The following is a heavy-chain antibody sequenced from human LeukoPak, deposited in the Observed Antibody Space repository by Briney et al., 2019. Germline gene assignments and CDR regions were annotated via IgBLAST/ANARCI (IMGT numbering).Heavy chain of an antibody. CDR1: GGTFSSYA. Sequence: ASVKVSCKASGGTFSSYAISWVRQAPGQGPEWMGGIIPIFGTANYAQKFQGRVTITADESTSTAYMELSSLRSEDTAVYYCARQYCSSTSCYDWFDPWGQGTLVTVSS. CDR2: IIPIFGTA. CDR3: ARQYCSSTSCYDWFDP. J-gene: IGHJ5*02. V-gene: IGHV1-69*13. D-gene: IGHD2-2*01.